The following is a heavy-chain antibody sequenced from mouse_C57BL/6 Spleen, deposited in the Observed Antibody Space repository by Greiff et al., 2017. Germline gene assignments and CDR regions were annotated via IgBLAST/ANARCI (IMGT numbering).Heavy chain of an antibody. D-gene: IGHD2-12*01. CDR1: GYTFTSYW. CDR2: INPSNGGT. V-gene: IGHV1-53*01. J-gene: IGHJ4*01. CDR3: ARSYYSSGWYYYAMDY. Sequence: VQLQQPGTELVKPGASVKLSCKASGYTFTSYWMHWVKQRPGQGLEWIGNINPSNGGTNYNEKFKSKATLTVDKSSSTAYMQLSSLTSEDSAVYYCARSYYSSGWYYYAMDYWGQGTSVTVSS.